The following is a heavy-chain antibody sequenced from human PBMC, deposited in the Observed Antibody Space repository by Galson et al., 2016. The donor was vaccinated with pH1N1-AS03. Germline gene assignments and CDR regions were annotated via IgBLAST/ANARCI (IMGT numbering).Heavy chain of an antibody. CDR1: GRIFSNLW. Sequence: SLRLSCAASGRIFSNLWMMWVRQSPGKGPEWVGRIKSTVHGETTDYAAPVKGRFTISRDDSKNTVYLQMNSLKTEGTALYYFTTDVPMSGGALDSWGQGTPVTVSS. D-gene: IGHD3-16*01. V-gene: IGHV3-15*01. J-gene: IGHJ4*02. CDR3: TTDVPMSGGALDS. CDR2: IKSTVHGETT.